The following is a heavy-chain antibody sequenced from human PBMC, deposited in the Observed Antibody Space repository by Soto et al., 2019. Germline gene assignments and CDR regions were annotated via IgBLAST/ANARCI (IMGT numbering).Heavy chain of an antibody. CDR3: AKAPFVFWSGYYTQFDY. J-gene: IGHJ4*02. CDR2: ISNDGSNK. D-gene: IGHD3-3*01. Sequence: GGSLSLSCAASAFTFISFAISWVPPAPAKGLECAAAISNDGSNKHYANSVKGRFTISRDNSKNTLYLQMNSLRAEDTAVYYCAKAPFVFWSGYYTQFDYWGQGTLVTVSS. V-gene: IGHV3-30*04. CDR1: AFTFISFA.